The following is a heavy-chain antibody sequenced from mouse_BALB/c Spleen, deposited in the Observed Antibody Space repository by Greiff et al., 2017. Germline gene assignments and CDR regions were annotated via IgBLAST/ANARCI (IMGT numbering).Heavy chain of an antibody. V-gene: IGHV5-6*01. Sequence: EVKLMESGGDLVKPGGSLKLSCAASGFTFSSYGMSWVRQTPDKRLEWVATISSGGSYTYYPDSVKGRFTISRDNAKNTLYLQMSSLKSEDTAMYYCARDYGKGGDAMDYWGQGTSVTVSS. CDR3: ARDYGKGGDAMDY. CDR2: ISSGGSYT. J-gene: IGHJ4*01. D-gene: IGHD2-1*01. CDR1: GFTFSSYG.